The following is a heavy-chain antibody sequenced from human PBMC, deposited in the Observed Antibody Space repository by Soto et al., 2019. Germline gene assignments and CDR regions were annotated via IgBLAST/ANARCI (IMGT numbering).Heavy chain of an antibody. CDR2: IWYDGSNK. V-gene: IGHV3-33*01. CDR3: ASDLGYCSGGSCPRLGILDY. CDR1: GFTFSSYG. J-gene: IGHJ4*02. D-gene: IGHD2-15*01. Sequence: QVQLVESGGGVVQPGRSLRLSCAASGFTFSSYGMHWVRQAPGKGLVWVAVIWYDGSNKYYADSVKGRFTISRDNSKNTLYLQMNSLRAEDTAVYYCASDLGYCSGGSCPRLGILDYSGQGTLVTVSS.